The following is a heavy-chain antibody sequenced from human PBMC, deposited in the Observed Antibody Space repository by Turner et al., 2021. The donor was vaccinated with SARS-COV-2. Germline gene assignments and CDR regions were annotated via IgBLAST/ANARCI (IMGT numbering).Heavy chain of an antibody. D-gene: IGHD6-19*01. CDR1: GYTLTELS. CDR3: ATGSAVAGTPQFYYYYYGIDV. Sequence: QVQLVQSGAEVKKPGASVTVSCKVSGYTLTELSMHWVRQAPGKGLEWMGGFDPEDGETIYAQKFQGRVTMTEATSKDTAYMELSSLRSEDTAVYYCATGSAVAGTPQFYYYYYGIDVWGQGTTVTVSS. CDR2: FDPEDGET. J-gene: IGHJ6*02. V-gene: IGHV1-24*01.